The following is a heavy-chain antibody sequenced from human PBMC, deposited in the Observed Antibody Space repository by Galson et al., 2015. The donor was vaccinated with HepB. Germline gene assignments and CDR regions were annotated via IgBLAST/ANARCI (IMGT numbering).Heavy chain of an antibody. V-gene: IGHV5-10-1*01. Sequence: QSGAEVKKPGESLRISCKGSGYSFTSYWISWVRQMPGKGLEWMGRIDPSDSYTNYSPSFQGHVTISADKSISTAYLQWSSLKASDTAMYYCARHESYYYGSGSYYGMDVWGQGTTVTVSS. CDR3: ARHESYYYGSGSYYGMDV. CDR1: GYSFTSYW. J-gene: IGHJ6*02. CDR2: IDPSDSYT. D-gene: IGHD3-10*01.